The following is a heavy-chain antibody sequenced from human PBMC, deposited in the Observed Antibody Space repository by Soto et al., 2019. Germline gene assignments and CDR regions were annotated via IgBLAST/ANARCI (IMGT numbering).Heavy chain of an antibody. V-gene: IGHV3-74*01. J-gene: IGHJ3*02. CDR2: INSDGSST. CDR3: ARVHDCTNGVCYDAFDI. Sequence: PGGSLRLSCAASGFTFSSYWMHWVRQAPGKGLVWVSRINSDGSSTSYADSVKGRFTISRDNAKNTLYLQMNSLRAEDTAVYYCARVHDCTNGVCYDAFDIWGQGTMVTVSS. D-gene: IGHD2-8*01. CDR1: GFTFSSYW.